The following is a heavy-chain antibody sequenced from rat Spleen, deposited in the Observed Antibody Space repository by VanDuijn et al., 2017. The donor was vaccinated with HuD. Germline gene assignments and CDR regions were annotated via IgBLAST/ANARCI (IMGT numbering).Heavy chain of an antibody. D-gene: IGHD1-7*01. CDR1: GFTFSDYY. CDR3: ARLYYGYLDY. CDR2: IAFDGIGT. J-gene: IGHJ2*01. Sequence: EVQLVESDGGLVQPGRSLKLSCAASGFTFSDYYMAWVRQAPTKGLEWVATIAFDGIGTYYRDSVKGRFTISRDNAKTTLYLQMDSLRSEDTAMYYCARLYYGYLDYWGQGVMVTVSS. V-gene: IGHV5-29*01.